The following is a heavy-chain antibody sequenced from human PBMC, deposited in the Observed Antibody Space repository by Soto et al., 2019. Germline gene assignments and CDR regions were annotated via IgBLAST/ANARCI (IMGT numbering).Heavy chain of an antibody. CDR1: GFTFSSYS. V-gene: IGHV3-21*01. D-gene: IGHD3-10*01. J-gene: IGHJ4*02. CDR2: ISSSSSYI. Sequence: EVQLVESGGGLVKPGGSLRLSCAASGFTFSSYSMNWVRQAPGKGLEWVSSISSSSSYIYYADSVKGRFTISRDNAKNSPYLQMNGLRAEDTAMYYCFPWFGDFDYWGQGTLVTVSP. CDR3: FPWFGDFDY.